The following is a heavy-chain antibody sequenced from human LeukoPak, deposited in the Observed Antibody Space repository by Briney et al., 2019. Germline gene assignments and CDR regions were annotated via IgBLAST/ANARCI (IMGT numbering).Heavy chain of an antibody. CDR1: GFTFSSYS. V-gene: IGHV3-21*01. J-gene: IGHJ4*02. D-gene: IGHD5-12*01. CDR2: ISSSSSYI. CDR3: ARDNGYGGYLLDY. Sequence: GGSLRLSCAASGFTFSSYSMNWVRQAPGKGLGWVSSISSSSSYIYYADSVKGRFTISRDNAKNSQYLQMNSLRAEDTAVYYCARDNGYGGYLLDYWGQGTLVTVSS.